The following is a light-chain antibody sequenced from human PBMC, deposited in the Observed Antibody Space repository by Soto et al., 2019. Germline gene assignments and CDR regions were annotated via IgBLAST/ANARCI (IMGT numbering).Light chain of an antibody. CDR1: SSVVGGYKY. J-gene: IGLJ1*01. V-gene: IGLV2-14*01. CDR2: DVS. CDR3: YSYTTSGTYV. Sequence: QSALTQPASVSGSPGQSIAISCTGTSSVVGGYKYVSWYQQHPAKVPKLMIYDVSNRPSGVSDRFSGSKSGNTASLTISGLQAEDEADYYCYSYTTSGTYVFGTGTKVTDL.